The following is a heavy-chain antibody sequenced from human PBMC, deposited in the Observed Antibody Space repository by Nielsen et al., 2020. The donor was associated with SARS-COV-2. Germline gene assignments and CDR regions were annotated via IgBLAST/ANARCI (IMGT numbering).Heavy chain of an antibody. CDR2: IGTTGDKT. Sequence: GGSLRLSCAASGFSFSSYAMTWVRQAPGKGLEWVSSIGTTGDKTFYADSVKGRFTISRDNSKNTLYLQLNSLRAEDTAVFYCAKISCSQRHYFDFWGQGALVTVSS. V-gene: IGHV3-23*01. D-gene: IGHD3-16*01. CDR1: GFSFSSYA. CDR3: AKISCSQRHYFDF. J-gene: IGHJ4*02.